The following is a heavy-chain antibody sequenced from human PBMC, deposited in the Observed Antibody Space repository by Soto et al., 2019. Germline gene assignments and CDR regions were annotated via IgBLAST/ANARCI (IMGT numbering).Heavy chain of an antibody. CDR1: GGSISSGGYS. V-gene: IGHV4-30-2*01. CDR3: ARDQGTGDFDY. CDR2: IYHSGST. D-gene: IGHD1-1*01. Sequence: PSETLSLTCAVSGGSISSGGYSWSWIRQPPGKGLEWIGYIYHSGSTYYNPSLKSRVTISVDRSKNQLSLKLSSVTAADTAVYYCARDQGTGDFDYWGQGTLVTVSS. J-gene: IGHJ4*02.